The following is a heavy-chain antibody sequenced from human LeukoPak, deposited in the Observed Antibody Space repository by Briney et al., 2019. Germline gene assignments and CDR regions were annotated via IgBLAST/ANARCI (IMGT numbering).Heavy chain of an antibody. J-gene: IGHJ4*02. CDR1: GGSISSGGYS. CDR2: IYYSGST. D-gene: IGHD2-8*01. CDR3: TRVLVHGQSDY. Sequence: NPSETLSLTCAVSGGSISSGGYSWSWIRQPPGKGLEWIGYIYYSGSTYYNPSLKSRVTISVDTSKNQFSLKLSPVTAADTAVYYCTRVLVHGQSDYWGQGTLVTVSS. V-gene: IGHV4-30-4*07.